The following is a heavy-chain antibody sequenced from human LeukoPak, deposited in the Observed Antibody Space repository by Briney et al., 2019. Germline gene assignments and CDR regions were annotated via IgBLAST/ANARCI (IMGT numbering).Heavy chain of an antibody. Sequence: PSETLSLTCTVSGGSISSSSYYWGWIRQPPGKGLEWIGSIYYSGSTYYNPSLKSRVTISVDTSKNQFSLKLSSVTAADTAVYYCARHEIQANYDYVWGSYRSSAFDIWGQGTMVTVSS. CDR3: ARHEIQANYDYVWGSYRSSAFDI. D-gene: IGHD3-16*02. J-gene: IGHJ3*02. CDR2: IYYSGST. V-gene: IGHV4-39*01. CDR1: GGSISSSSYY.